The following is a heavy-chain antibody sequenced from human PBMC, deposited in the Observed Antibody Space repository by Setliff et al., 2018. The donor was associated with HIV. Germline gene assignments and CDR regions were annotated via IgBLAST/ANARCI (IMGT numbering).Heavy chain of an antibody. V-gene: IGHV4-34*01. D-gene: IGHD3-3*01. CDR1: GGSFSGYH. CDR3: AGLIGRYGVVVRPNGHAFDV. CDR2: INHTGSS. J-gene: IGHJ3*01. Sequence: PSETLSLTCAVYGGSFSGYHWSWIRQPPGKGLEWIGEINHTGSSNYNPSLKSRVIILLDPSKNQFSRRLSSVTAADTAVYYCAGLIGRYGVVVRPNGHAFDVWGQGTMVTVSS.